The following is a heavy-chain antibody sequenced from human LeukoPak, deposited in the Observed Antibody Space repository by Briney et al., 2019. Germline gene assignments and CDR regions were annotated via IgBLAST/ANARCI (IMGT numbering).Heavy chain of an antibody. J-gene: IGHJ4*02. V-gene: IGHV3-23*01. CDR3: AKDWTTVVTPKGYYFDS. Sequence: PGGSLRLSCAASGFSFNNYAMSWVRQAPGKGLEWGSAISTTGGSTYYADSVKGRFTVSRDNSKNTLSLQMDSLRAEDTALYYCAKDWTTVVTPKGYYFDSWGQGTLVTVSS. CDR2: ISTTGGST. D-gene: IGHD4-23*01. CDR1: GFSFNNYA.